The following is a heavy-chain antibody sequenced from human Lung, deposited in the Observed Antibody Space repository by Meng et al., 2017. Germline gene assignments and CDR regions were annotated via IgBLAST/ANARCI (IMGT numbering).Heavy chain of an antibody. D-gene: IGHD1/OR15-1a*01. CDR2: INHSGST. Sequence: QVQLQQWGAGLLKPSETLSLTCAVYGGSFSGYYWSWTRQPPGKGLEWIGEINHSGSTNYNPSLKSRVTISVDTSKNQFSLKLSSVTAADTAVYYCARPKQANWYFDLWGRGTLVTVSS. J-gene: IGHJ2*01. V-gene: IGHV4-34*01. CDR3: ARPKQANWYFDL. CDR1: GGSFSGYY.